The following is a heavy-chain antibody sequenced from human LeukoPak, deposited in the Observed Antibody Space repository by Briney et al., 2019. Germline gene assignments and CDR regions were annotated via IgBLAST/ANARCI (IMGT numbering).Heavy chain of an antibody. D-gene: IGHD2-15*01. J-gene: IGHJ4*02. V-gene: IGHV4-34*01. Sequence: SETLSLTCAVYGGSFSGYYWSWIRQPPGKGLEWIGEINHSGSTNYNPSLKSRVTISVDTSKNQFSLKLSSVTAADTAVYYCARGRSLLALDYWGQGTLVTVSS. CDR2: INHSGST. CDR3: ARGRSLLALDY. CDR1: GGSFSGYY.